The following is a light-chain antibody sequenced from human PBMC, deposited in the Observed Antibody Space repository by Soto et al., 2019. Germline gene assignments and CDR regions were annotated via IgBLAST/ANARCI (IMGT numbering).Light chain of an antibody. Sequence: EIVLTQSPATLSLSPGGRATLSCRVSQNINIYLAWYQQKLGQAPGLLIYDSSIRATGIPARFSGSGSGSDFTLTISSLEPEDFGVYYCQQRYSWPLTFGGGTKVEIK. CDR2: DSS. CDR3: QQRYSWPLT. J-gene: IGKJ4*01. CDR1: QNINIY. V-gene: IGKV3-11*01.